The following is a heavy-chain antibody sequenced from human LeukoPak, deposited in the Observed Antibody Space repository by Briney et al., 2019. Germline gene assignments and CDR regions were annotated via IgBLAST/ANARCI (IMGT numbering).Heavy chain of an antibody. CDR1: GFTFSSYG. CDR2: ISYDGSNK. V-gene: IGHV3-30*03. J-gene: IGHJ3*02. CDR3: AREPGGGTIVGAADAFDI. Sequence: PGGSLRLSCAASGFTFSSYGMHWVRQAPGKGLEWVAVISYDGSNKYYADSVKGRFTISRDNAKNSLYLQMNSLRAEDTAVYYCAREPGGGTIVGAADAFDIWGQGTMVTVSS. D-gene: IGHD1-26*01.